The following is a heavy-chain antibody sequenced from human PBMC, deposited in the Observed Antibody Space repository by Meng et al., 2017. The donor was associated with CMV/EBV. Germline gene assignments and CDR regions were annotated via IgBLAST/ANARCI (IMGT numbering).Heavy chain of an antibody. J-gene: IGHJ6*02. D-gene: IGHD6-19*01. CDR3: ARDGRFSDISSGWYRDKYYYYGMDV. Sequence: GEPLKISCAASGFTVSSYYMSWVRQAPGKGLEWVSVIYSGGSTYYADSVKGRFTISRDNSKNTLYLQMNSLRAEDTAVYYCARDGRFSDISSGWYRDKYYYYGMDVWGQGTTVTVSS. CDR1: GFTVSSYY. CDR2: IYSGGST. V-gene: IGHV3-53*01.